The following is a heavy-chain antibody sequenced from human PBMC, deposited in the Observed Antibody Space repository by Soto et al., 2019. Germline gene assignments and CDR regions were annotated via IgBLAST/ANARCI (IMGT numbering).Heavy chain of an antibody. CDR2: ISYDGSNK. Sequence: GGSLRLSCAASGFTFSSYGMHWVRQAPGKGLEWVAVISYDGSNKYYADSVKGRFTISSDNSKNTLYLQMNSLRAEDTAVYYCAKDGVFGDDYYYYMDVWGKGTTVTVSS. J-gene: IGHJ6*03. CDR1: GFTFSSYG. D-gene: IGHD3-10*02. V-gene: IGHV3-30*18. CDR3: AKDGVFGDDYYYYMDV.